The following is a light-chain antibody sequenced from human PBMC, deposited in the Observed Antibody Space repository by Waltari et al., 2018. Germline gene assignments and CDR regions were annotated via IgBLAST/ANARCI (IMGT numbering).Light chain of an antibody. V-gene: IGLV3-1*01. CDR2: EDK. Sequence: SYELTQPPSVSVSPGQTASITCSGDKLQTRYVSWYQHKSGQAPVLVMYEDKKRPSRIPERFSGSNSGNTATLTISGTQPIDEAEYYCQAWDDRTVVFGGGTKLTVL. CDR3: QAWDDRTVV. J-gene: IGLJ2*01. CDR1: KLQTRY.